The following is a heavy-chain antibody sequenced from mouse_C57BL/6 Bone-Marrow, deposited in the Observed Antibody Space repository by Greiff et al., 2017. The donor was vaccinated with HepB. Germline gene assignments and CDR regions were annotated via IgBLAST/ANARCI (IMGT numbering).Heavy chain of an antibody. CDR2: ISSGGSYT. Sequence: EVKLVEPGGDLVKPGGSLKLSCAASGFTFSSYGMSWVRQTPDKRLEWVATISSGGSYTYYPDSVKGRFTISRDNAKNTLYLQMSSLKSEDTAMYYCARHGRGFFAYWGQGTLVTVSA. V-gene: IGHV5-6*01. J-gene: IGHJ3*01. CDR1: GFTFSSYG. CDR3: ARHGRGFFAY.